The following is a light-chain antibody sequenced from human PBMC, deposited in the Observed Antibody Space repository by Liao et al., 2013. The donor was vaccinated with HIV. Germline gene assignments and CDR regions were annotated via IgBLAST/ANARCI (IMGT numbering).Light chain of an antibody. J-gene: IGLJ2*01. V-gene: IGLV3-21*01. CDR2: YDS. CDR3: QAWDSSTAVGG. CDR1: NIGSKS. Sequence: SYVLTQPPSVSVAPGKTARITCGGNNIGSKSVHWYQQKPGQAPVLVIYYDSDRPSGIPERFSGSNSGNTATLTISRVEAGDEADYYCQAWDSSTAVGGFGGGTKL.